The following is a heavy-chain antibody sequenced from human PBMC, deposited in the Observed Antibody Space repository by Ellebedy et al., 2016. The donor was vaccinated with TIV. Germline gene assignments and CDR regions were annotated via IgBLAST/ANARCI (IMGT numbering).Heavy chain of an antibody. CDR1: GGTFSSYA. V-gene: IGHV1-69*13. CDR2: IIPIFGTA. CDR3: ARLRGDYGAYYYGMDV. Sequence: SVKVSCXASGGTFSSYAISWVRQAPGQGLEWMGGIIPIFGTANYAQKFQGRVTITADESTSTAYMELSSLRSEDTAVYYCARLRGDYGAYYYGMDVWGQGTTVTVSS. J-gene: IGHJ6*02. D-gene: IGHD4-17*01.